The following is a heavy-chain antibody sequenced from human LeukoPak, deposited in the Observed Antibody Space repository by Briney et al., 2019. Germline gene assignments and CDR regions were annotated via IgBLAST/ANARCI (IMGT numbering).Heavy chain of an antibody. CDR3: ASLIRWGYNGEDFDY. J-gene: IGHJ4*02. V-gene: IGHV4-59*11. Sequence: SETLSLTCTVSGGSISSHYWSWIRQPPGKGLEWIGYIYYSGSTNYNPSLKSRVTISVDTSKNQFSLKLSSVTAADTAVYYCASLIRWGYNGEDFDYWGQGTLVTVSS. CDR1: GGSISSHY. CDR2: IYYSGST. D-gene: IGHD5-12*01.